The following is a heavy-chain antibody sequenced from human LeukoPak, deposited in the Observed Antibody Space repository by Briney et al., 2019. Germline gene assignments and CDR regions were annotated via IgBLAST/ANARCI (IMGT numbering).Heavy chain of an antibody. CDR3: ARFPGSISYRQHDY. J-gene: IGHJ4*02. Sequence: PGGSLRLSCAASGFTFSDYAMSWVRQAPGKGLEWVSAISGSGGSTYYADSVKGRFTISRDNSKNTLYLQMNSLRAEDTAVYYCARFPGSISYRQHDYWGQGTLVTVSS. CDR2: ISGSGGST. CDR1: GFTFSDYA. D-gene: IGHD6-6*01. V-gene: IGHV3-23*01.